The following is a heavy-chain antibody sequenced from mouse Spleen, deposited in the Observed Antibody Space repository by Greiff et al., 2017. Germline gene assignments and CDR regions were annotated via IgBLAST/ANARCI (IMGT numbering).Heavy chain of an antibody. J-gene: IGHJ2*01. V-gene: IGHV5-9-3*01. D-gene: IGHD2-4*01. Sequence: EVQVVESGGGLVKPGGSLKLSCAASGFTFSSYAMSWVRQTPEKRLEWVATISSGGSYTYYPDSVKGRFTISRDNAKNTLYLQMSSLRSEDTAMYYCARSSTMITTGYFDYWGQGTTLTGSS. CDR3: ARSSTMITTGYFDY. CDR1: GFTFSSYA. CDR2: ISSGGSYT.